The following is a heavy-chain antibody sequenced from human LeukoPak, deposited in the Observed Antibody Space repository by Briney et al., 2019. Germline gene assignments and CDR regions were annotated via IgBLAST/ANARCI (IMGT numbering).Heavy chain of an antibody. CDR3: GRDDWGPADY. D-gene: IGHD3-9*01. J-gene: IGHJ4*02. Sequence: GGSLRLSCAASGFTVSSNYMSWVRQAPGKGLEWVSSISRSSNYIYYADSVKGRFTISRDNAKNSLYLQMNSLRAEDTAVYYCGRDDWGPADYWGQGTLVTVSS. CDR1: GFTVSSNY. CDR2: ISRSSNYI. V-gene: IGHV3-21*01.